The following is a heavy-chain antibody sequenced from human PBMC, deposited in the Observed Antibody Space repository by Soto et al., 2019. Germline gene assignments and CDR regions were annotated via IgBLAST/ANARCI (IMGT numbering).Heavy chain of an antibody. J-gene: IGHJ4*02. CDR3: ARDWGSLFDY. D-gene: IGHD3-16*01. CDR1: GFTFSSYG. CDR2: ISYDGSNK. V-gene: IGHV3-30*03. Sequence: GXSLRLSCAASGFTFSSYGIHWVRQAPGKGLEWVAVISYDGSNKYYADSVKGRFTISRDNSKNTLYLQMNSLRAEDTAVYYCARDWGSLFDYWGQGTLVTVSS.